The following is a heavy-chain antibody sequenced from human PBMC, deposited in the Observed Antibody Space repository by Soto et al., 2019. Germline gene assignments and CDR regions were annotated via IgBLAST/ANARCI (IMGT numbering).Heavy chain of an antibody. D-gene: IGHD2-15*01. CDR1: GGSISSGGYS. J-gene: IGHJ4*02. V-gene: IGHV4-31*03. CDR2: IYYSGST. Sequence: PSETLSLTCTVSGGSISSGGYSWSWIRQHPGKGLEWIGYIYYSGSTYYNPSLKGRVTISVDTSKNQFSLKLRSVTAADTAVYYCARGRAVVAEYLDYWGQGTLVTVSS. CDR3: ARGRAVVAEYLDY.